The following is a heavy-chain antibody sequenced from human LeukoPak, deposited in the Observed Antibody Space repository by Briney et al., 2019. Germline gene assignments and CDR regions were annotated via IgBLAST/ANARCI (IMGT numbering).Heavy chain of an antibody. D-gene: IGHD3-9*01. Sequence: SETQSLTCTVSGGSISSSSYYWGWIRQPPGKGLEWIGSIYYSGGTYYNPSLKSRVTISVDTSKNQFSLKLSSVTAADTAVYYCARAVGSFDWLPLFDFWGQGALVTVSS. CDR2: IYYSGGT. V-gene: IGHV4-39*01. J-gene: IGHJ4*02. CDR3: ARAVGSFDWLPLFDF. CDR1: GGSISSSSYY.